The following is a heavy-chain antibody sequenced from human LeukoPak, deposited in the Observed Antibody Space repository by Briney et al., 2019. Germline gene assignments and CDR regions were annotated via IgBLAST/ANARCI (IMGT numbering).Heavy chain of an antibody. J-gene: IGHJ4*02. Sequence: LRLSCAASGFTFSNCAMSWIRQPPGKGLEWIGYIYYSGSTYYNPSLKSRVTISVDTSKNQFSLKLSSVTAADTAVYYCARVPFNYYGSYRFDYWGQGTLVTVSS. V-gene: IGHV4-30-4*01. CDR3: ARVPFNYYGSYRFDY. CDR1: GFTFSNCA. D-gene: IGHD3-10*01. CDR2: IYYSGST.